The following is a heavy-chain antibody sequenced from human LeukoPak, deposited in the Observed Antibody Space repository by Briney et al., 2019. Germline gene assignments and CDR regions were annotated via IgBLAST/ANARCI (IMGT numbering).Heavy chain of an antibody. V-gene: IGHV3-7*03. Sequence: PGGSLRLSCAASGFTFISYWMGWLRQAPGKGLEWVANIKVDGSEIYYVDSVKGRFTISRDNSKNTLYLEMNSLSPDDTAVYYCARGVEPLAANTLAYWGQGTLVTVSS. CDR1: GFTFISYW. D-gene: IGHD1-14*01. CDR3: ARGVEPLAANTLAY. CDR2: IKVDGSEI. J-gene: IGHJ4*02.